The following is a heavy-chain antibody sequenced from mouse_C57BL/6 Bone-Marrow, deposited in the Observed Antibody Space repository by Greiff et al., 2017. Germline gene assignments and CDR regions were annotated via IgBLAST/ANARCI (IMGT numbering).Heavy chain of an antibody. Sequence: VQLQQSGAELVKPGASVKLSCPASGFNIKDSYIHWVKPRTEQGLEWIGRIDPEDGETKYAPKFQDKATIPADTSSNTAYLQLSSLTSEDTAVYYCTRSLIYYGTNYWGQGTTLTVSS. J-gene: IGHJ2*01. CDR1: GFNIKDSY. D-gene: IGHD1-1*01. V-gene: IGHV14-2*01. CDR2: IDPEDGET. CDR3: TRSLIYYGTNY.